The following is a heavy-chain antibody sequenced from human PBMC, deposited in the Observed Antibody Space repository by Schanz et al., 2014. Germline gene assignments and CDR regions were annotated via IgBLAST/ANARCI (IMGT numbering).Heavy chain of an antibody. V-gene: IGHV3-74*01. Sequence: EVQLVESGGELVQPGGSLRLSCAASGFTFSSYWMHWVRQVPGKGPVWVSTIASGGSHTFYADSVTGRFTISGDNSKNTLFLQMNSLRVEDTAIYYCAKIWKAHHLTGRPGWSDGMDVWGQGTTV. CDR2: IASGGSHT. CDR1: GFTFSSYW. CDR3: AKIWKAHHLTGRPGWSDGMDV. J-gene: IGHJ6*02. D-gene: IGHD3-3*01.